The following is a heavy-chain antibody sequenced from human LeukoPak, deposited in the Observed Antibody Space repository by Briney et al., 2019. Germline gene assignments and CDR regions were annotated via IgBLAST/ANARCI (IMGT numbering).Heavy chain of an antibody. D-gene: IGHD6-6*01. CDR3: AKDGERQLVLDYYYYMDV. CDR2: ISGSGGST. J-gene: IGHJ6*03. Sequence: GGSLRLSCAASGFTFSNYWMHWVRQDPGKGLEWVSAISGSGGSTYYADSVKGRFTISRDNSKNTLYLQMNSLSAEDTAVYYCAKDGERQLVLDYYYYMDVWGKGTTVTVSS. CDR1: GFTFSNYW. V-gene: IGHV3-23*01.